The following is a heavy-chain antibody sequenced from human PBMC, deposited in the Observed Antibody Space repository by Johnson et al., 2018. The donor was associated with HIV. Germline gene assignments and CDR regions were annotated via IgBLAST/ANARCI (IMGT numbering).Heavy chain of an antibody. CDR3: AKDLVLLDFGGAFDV. D-gene: IGHD4-23*01. J-gene: IGHJ3*01. V-gene: IGHV3-NL1*01. CDR2: TYSGGST. Sequence: VQLVESGGGVVQPGRSLRLSCAASGFTFSSYPMHWVRQAPGKGMAWVSVTYSGGSTYYADSVQGRFTISRDNSKNTLYLQMNSLRAEDTAVYYCAKDLVLLDFGGAFDVWGQGTMVTVSS. CDR1: GFTFSSYP.